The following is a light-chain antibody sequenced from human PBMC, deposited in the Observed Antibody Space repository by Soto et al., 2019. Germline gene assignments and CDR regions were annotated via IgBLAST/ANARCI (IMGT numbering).Light chain of an antibody. CDR2: DAS. Sequence: DIVMTQSPLSLPVTPGEPASISCRSSQSLLHLNGNNYLDWYLQKPGQSPQLLIYDASRLQSGVPSRFSGSGGGTDFTLSISSVQTEEFATYFCQQSYMDPITFGQGTRLEIK. CDR1: QSLLHLNGNNY. V-gene: IGKV2-28*01. CDR3: QQSYMDPIT. J-gene: IGKJ5*01.